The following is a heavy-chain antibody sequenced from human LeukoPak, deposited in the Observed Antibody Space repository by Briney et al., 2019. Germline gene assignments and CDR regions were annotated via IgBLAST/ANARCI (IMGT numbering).Heavy chain of an antibody. V-gene: IGHV4-34*01. CDR3: ARPSSSPTSNY. CDR1: GGSFNGYY. CDR2: INHSGST. Sequence: SETLSLTCAVYGGSFNGYYWSWIRQPPGKGLEWIGEINHSGSTNYNPSLKSRVTISVDTSKNQFSLKLSSVTAADTAVYYCARPSSSPTSNYWGQGTLVTVSS. D-gene: IGHD6-13*01. J-gene: IGHJ4*02.